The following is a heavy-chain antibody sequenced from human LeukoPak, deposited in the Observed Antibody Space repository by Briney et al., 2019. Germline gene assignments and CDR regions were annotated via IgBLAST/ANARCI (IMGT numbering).Heavy chain of an antibody. CDR1: GGSISSSSYY. V-gene: IGHV4-39*07. Sequence: SETLSLTCTVSGGSISSSSYYWGWIRQPPGNGLEWIGSIYYSGSTYYNPSLKSRVTISVDTSKNQFSLKLSSVTAADTGVYYCARVFWSGYPLDYWGQGTLVTVSS. J-gene: IGHJ4*02. D-gene: IGHD3-3*01. CDR2: IYYSGST. CDR3: ARVFWSGYPLDY.